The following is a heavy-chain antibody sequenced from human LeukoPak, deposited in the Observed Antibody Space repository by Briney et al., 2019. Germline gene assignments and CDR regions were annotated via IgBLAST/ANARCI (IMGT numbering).Heavy chain of an antibody. V-gene: IGHV3-30*04. J-gene: IGHJ4*02. CDR3: ARDHPTSY. CDR1: GFTFSSYA. CDR2: ISYDGSNK. Sequence: PGRSLRLSCAASGFTFSSYAMHWVRQAPGKGLEWAAVISYDGSNKYYADSVKGRFTISRDNSKNTLYLQMNSLRAEDTAVYYCARDHPTSYWGQGTLVTVSS.